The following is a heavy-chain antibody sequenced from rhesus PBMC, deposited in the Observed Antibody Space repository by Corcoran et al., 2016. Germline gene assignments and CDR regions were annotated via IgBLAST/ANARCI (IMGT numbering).Heavy chain of an antibody. CDR1: GFPCSDYY. V-gene: IGHV3-116*02. CDR2: IRHKANGGTA. J-gene: IGHJ5-2*02. CDR3: ARSGNSLDV. Sequence: EVRLVESGGGWVQPGGSLRLSCAAAGFPCSDYYMCWVRPTPGQGPEWIGFIRHKANGGTAEYAASVKGRFTISRDDSKSIASLQMNSLKTEDTAVYYCARSGNSLDVWGRGVLVTVSS.